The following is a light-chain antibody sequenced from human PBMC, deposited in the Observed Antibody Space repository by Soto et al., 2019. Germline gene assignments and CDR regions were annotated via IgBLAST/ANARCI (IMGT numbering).Light chain of an antibody. J-gene: IGLJ1*01. CDR2: EVS. CDR1: SRDIGDYNY. V-gene: IGLV2-8*01. CDR3: SSYEGSHTYV. Sequence: QSALTQPPSASGSPGQSVSISCTGTSRDIGDYNYVSWYQQHPGKAPKLIIYEVSKRPSGVPDRFSASKFANTAYLTVAGLQAEDEADYYCSSYEGSHTYVFGSGTKVTVL.